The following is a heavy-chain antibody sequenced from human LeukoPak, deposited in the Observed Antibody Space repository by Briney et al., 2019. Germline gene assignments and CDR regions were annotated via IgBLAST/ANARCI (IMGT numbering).Heavy chain of an antibody. CDR3: ARRLADAFDI. CDR1: GYTFTHYG. V-gene: IGHV1-18*01. Sequence: GASVKVSCKTSGYTFTHYGISWVRQAPGQGLEWLGWFSTHNGNTNYAQKVQGRVIMTTDTSTTTAYMELRSLTSDDTAIYYCARRLADAFDIWGQGTMVTVSA. CDR2: FSTHNGNT. J-gene: IGHJ3*02. D-gene: IGHD6-19*01.